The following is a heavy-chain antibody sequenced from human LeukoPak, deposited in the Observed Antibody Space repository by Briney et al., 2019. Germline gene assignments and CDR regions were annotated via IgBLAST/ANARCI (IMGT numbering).Heavy chain of an antibody. V-gene: IGHV4-31*03. Sequence: PSETLSLTCTVSGGSISSGGYYWSWIRQHPGKGLGWIGYIYYSGSTYYNPSLKSRVTISVDTSKNQFSLKLSSVTAADTAVYYCARDGVTADAFDIWGQGTMVTVSS. D-gene: IGHD2-21*02. CDR1: GGSISSGGYY. CDR3: ARDGVTADAFDI. J-gene: IGHJ3*02. CDR2: IYYSGST.